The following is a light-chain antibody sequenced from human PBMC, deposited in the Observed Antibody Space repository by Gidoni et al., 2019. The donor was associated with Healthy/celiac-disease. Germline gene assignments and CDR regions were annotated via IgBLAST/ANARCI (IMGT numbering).Light chain of an antibody. V-gene: IGKV3-20*01. CDR1: QSVSSNY. J-gene: IGKJ3*01. CDR3: QQYGSSIFT. CDR2: GAS. Sequence: EIVFTQSPGTLSLSPGERATLSSRASQSVSSNYLAWYQQKPGQATRLLIYGASSQATGLPDRFSGSGSGTDFTLTISRLEAEDVAVYYCQQYGSSIFTFGRGTKVDIK.